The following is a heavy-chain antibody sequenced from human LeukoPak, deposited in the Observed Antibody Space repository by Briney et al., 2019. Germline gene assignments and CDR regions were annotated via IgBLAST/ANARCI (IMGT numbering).Heavy chain of an antibody. V-gene: IGHV4-39*02. Sequence: SETLSLTCTVSGGSIISDIFFWGWIRQSPGQGLACIGSIYHGGRAYYDPSFEGRATISVDVSKNQFSLKLSSVSAADTAVYYCARETIWFRELLSGYYWGQGTLVTVSS. CDR3: ARETIWFRELLSGYY. D-gene: IGHD3-10*01. J-gene: IGHJ4*02. CDR2: IYHGGRA. CDR1: GGSIISDIFF.